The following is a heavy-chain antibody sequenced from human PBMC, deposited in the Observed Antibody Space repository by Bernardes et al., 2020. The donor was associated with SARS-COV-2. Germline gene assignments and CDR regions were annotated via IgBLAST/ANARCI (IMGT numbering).Heavy chain of an antibody. CDR3: ARGLGGWGTYCSSTSCQISYYMDV. Sequence: GGSLRLSCAASGFTFSSYAMHWVRQAPGKGLEYVSAISSNGGSTYYANSVKGRFTISRDNSKNTLYLQMGSLRTEDMAVYYCARGLGGWGTYCSSTSCQISYYMDVWGKGTTVTVSS. V-gene: IGHV3-64*01. CDR2: ISSNGGST. D-gene: IGHD2-2*01. J-gene: IGHJ6*03. CDR1: GFTFSSYA.